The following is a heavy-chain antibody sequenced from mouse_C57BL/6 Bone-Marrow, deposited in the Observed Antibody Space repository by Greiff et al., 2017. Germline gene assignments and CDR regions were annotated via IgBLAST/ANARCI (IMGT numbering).Heavy chain of an antibody. J-gene: IGHJ3*01. Sequence: EVKLVESGGDLVKPGGSLKLSCAASGFTFSSYGMSWVRQTPDKRLEWVATVSSGGSYTYYPDSVKGRFTISRDNAKNTLYLQMNSLKSEDTAMYYCARRRGFAYWGQGTLVTVSA. CDR3: ARRRGFAY. CDR2: VSSGGSYT. V-gene: IGHV5-6*02. CDR1: GFTFSSYG.